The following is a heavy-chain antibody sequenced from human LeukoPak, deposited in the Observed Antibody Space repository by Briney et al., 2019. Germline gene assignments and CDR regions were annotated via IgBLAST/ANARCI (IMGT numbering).Heavy chain of an antibody. J-gene: IGHJ4*02. CDR3: AKVLSSGWYYFDY. CDR2: IWYDGSNK. V-gene: IGHV3-33*06. CDR1: GFTFSSYG. Sequence: PGRSLRLSCAASGFTFSSYGMHWVRQAPGKGLEWVAVIWYDGSNKYYADSVKGRFTISRDNSKNTLYLQMNSLRAEDTAVYYCAKVLSSGWYYFDYWGQGTLVTVSS. D-gene: IGHD6-19*01.